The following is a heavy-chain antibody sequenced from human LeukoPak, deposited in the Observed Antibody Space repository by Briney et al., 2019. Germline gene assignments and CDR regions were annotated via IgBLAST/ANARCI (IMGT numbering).Heavy chain of an antibody. V-gene: IGHV3-21*01. CDR3: ARGWGATGWFDP. D-gene: IGHD3-16*01. Sequence: GGSLRLSCAASGFTFSSYSMNRVRQAPGKGLEWVSSISSSSSYIYYADSVKGRFTITRDNAKNSLYLQMNSLRAEDTAVYYCARGWGATGWFDPWGQGTLVTVSS. CDR1: GFTFSSYS. CDR2: ISSSSSYI. J-gene: IGHJ5*02.